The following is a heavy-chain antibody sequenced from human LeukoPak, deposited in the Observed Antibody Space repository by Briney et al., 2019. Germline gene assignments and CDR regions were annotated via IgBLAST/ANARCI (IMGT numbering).Heavy chain of an antibody. V-gene: IGHV4-38-2*02. J-gene: IGHJ3*02. CDR1: GYSISSGYY. D-gene: IGHD1-1*01. Sequence: PSETLSLTCTVSGYSISSGYYWGLIRQPPGKGLEWIGSIYHSGSTYYNPSLKSRVTISVDTSKNQFSLKLSSVAAADTAVYYCARIAWNDAFDIWGQGTMVTVSS. CDR2: IYHSGST. CDR3: ARIAWNDAFDI.